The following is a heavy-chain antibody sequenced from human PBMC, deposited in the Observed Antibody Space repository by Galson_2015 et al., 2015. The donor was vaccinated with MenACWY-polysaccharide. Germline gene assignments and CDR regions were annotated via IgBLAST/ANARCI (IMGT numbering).Heavy chain of an antibody. CDR1: GYTFNSVW. D-gene: IGHD1-14*01. CDR3: TADVPEPLSQIDY. CDR2: IRTQSEGRT. Sequence: SLRLSCAGSGYTFNSVWMNWVRQAPGKGLEWVARIRTQSEGRTAYATPVKGRFTISRDDSNNALYLHMNNLKPEDTAMYYCTADVPEPLSQIDYWGQGTLVTVSS. J-gene: IGHJ4*02. V-gene: IGHV3-15*01.